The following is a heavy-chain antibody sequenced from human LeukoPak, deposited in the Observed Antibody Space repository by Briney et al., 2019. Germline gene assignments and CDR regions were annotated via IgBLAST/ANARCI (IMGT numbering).Heavy chain of an antibody. CDR3: ARDTSGYTFDD. CDR1: GFTFSSYS. D-gene: IGHD5-18*01. V-gene: IGHV3-21*01. J-gene: IGHJ4*02. Sequence: GGSLRLSCAASGFTFSSYSMNWVGQAPGKGLEGVSSISATSNYIYYADSVKGRFTISRDNAKNSLYLQMNSLRAEDTAVYYCARDTSGYTFDDWGQGTLVTVSS. CDR2: ISATSNYI.